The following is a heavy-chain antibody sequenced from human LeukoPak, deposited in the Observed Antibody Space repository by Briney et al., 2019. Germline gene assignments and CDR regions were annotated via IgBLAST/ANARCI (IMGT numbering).Heavy chain of an antibody. CDR3: ARLGYYDSSGYYSHRAFDI. CDR2: IYPGDSDT. CDR1: GYSFTTYW. Sequence: GESLKISCKGSGYSFTTYWIGWVRQMPGKGLEWMGIIYPGDSDTRYSPSFQGQVTISADKSISTAYLQWSSLKASDTAMYYCARLGYYDSSGYYSHRAFDIWGQGTMVTVSS. V-gene: IGHV5-51*01. D-gene: IGHD3-22*01. J-gene: IGHJ3*02.